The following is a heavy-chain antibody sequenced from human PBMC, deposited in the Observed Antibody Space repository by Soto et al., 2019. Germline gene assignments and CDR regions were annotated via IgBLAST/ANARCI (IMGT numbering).Heavy chain of an antibody. V-gene: IGHV1-18*01. J-gene: IGHJ6*02. Sequence: QVQLVQSGAEVKKPGASVKVSCKASGYTFTSYGISWVRQAPGQGLEWMGWISAYNGNTNYAQKLQGRVTMTTDTSTSTAYMELRSLRSDDTAVYYCARGQLLWFVSATHTGGYGMDVWGQGTTVTVSS. D-gene: IGHD3-10*01. CDR2: ISAYNGNT. CDR3: ARGQLLWFVSATHTGGYGMDV. CDR1: GYTFTSYG.